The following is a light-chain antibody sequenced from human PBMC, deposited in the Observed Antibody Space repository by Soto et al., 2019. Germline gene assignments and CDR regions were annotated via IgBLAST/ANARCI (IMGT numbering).Light chain of an antibody. CDR1: QSLSDN. CDR3: QQDSKWPPWP. Sequence: EIVMTQSPATLAGSPGETVTLSCRASQSLSDNLAWYQQKPGQAPRLLILRASTRATGVPARFSGRGSGTEFTLTLSVLQSEDFAVYYCQQDSKWPPWPCGPGPKVEIK. V-gene: IGKV3-15*01. CDR2: RAS. J-gene: IGKJ1*01.